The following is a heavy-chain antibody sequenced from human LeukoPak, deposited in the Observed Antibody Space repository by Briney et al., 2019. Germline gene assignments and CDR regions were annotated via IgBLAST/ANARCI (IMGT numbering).Heavy chain of an antibody. V-gene: IGHV3-74*01. CDR2: INTDGSST. D-gene: IGHD3-10*01. CDR1: GFTFSSYW. CDR3: ASWPGAWYGEDF. J-gene: IGHJ4*02. Sequence: GALRLSCAASGFTFSSYWMHWVRQAPGKGLVWVSRINTDGSSTSYADSVKGRFTISRDNAKNTVYLQMNSLRAEGTAVYYCASWPGAWYGEDFWGQGTLVTVSS.